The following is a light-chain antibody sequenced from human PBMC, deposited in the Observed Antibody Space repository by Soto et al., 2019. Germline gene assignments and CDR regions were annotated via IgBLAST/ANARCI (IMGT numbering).Light chain of an antibody. Sequence: QSALTQPPSASGTPGQRVTISCSGSSSNIGSNTVNWYQQLPGTAPKLLIYSNNQRPSGVPDRFSGSKSGTSASLAISGLQSEDEADYYCAAWDDSLWGWVFGGGTKVTVL. CDR2: SNN. CDR3: AAWDDSLWGWV. CDR1: SSNIGSNT. J-gene: IGLJ3*02. V-gene: IGLV1-44*01.